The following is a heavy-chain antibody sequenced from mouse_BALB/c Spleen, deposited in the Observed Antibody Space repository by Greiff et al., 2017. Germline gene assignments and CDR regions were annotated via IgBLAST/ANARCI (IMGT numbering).Heavy chain of an antibody. CDR2: ISSGGSYT. D-gene: IGHD3-2*01. V-gene: IGHV5-6*03. CDR1: GFTFSSYG. J-gene: IGHJ2*01. Sequence: EVKLMESGGGLVKPGGSLKLSCAASGFTFSSYGMSWVRQTPDKRLEWVATISSGGSYTYYPDSVKGRFTISRDNAKNTLYLQMSSLKSEDTAMYYCARDSSGYVGYWGQGTTLTVSS. CDR3: ARDSSGYVGY.